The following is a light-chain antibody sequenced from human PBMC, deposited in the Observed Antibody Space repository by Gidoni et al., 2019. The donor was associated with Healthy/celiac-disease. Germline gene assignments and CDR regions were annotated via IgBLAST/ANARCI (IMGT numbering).Light chain of an antibody. V-gene: IGKV1-9*01. J-gene: IGKJ2*01. CDR3: QQLNSYPRT. Sequence: DIQLTQSPSFLSASVGDRVTITCRASQGISSYLAWYQQKPGKAPKLLIYAASTLQSGVPSRFSGSGSGTEFTLTIDRLQPEDFATYYCQQLNSYPRTFGQGTKLEIK. CDR2: AAS. CDR1: QGISSY.